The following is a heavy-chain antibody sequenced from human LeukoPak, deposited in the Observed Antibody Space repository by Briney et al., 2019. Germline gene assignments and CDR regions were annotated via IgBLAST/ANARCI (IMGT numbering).Heavy chain of an antibody. Sequence: GASVKVSCKASGYTFTSYGISWVRQAPGQGLGWMGWISAYNGNTNYAQKLQGRVTMTTDTSTSKAYMELRSLRSDDTAVYYCARQKRTVVGATRFDYWGQGTLVTVSS. CDR3: ARQKRTVVGATRFDY. V-gene: IGHV1-18*01. D-gene: IGHD1-26*01. CDR2: ISAYNGNT. CDR1: GYTFTSYG. J-gene: IGHJ4*02.